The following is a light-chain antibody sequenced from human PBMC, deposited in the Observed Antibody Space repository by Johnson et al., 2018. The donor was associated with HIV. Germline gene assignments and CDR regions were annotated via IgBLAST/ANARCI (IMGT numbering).Light chain of an antibody. CDR1: SSNIGSNY. V-gene: IGLV1-51*02. CDR3: GAWHSSLRTGF. J-gene: IGLJ1*01. Sequence: QSVLTQPPSVSAAPGQKVTISCSGSSSNIGSNYVSWYQQFPGTAPKLLIYENDRRPSGIPDRFSGSKSGTSATMRITGLQTGDEADYYCGAWHSSLRTGFFGTGTKVTVL. CDR2: END.